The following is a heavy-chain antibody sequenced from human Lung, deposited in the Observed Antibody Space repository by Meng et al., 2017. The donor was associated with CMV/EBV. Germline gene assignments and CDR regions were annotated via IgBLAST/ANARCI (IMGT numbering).Heavy chain of an antibody. CDR1: GFTVSSNY. Sequence: GGSLRLXCAASGFTVSSNYMSWVRQAPGKGLEWISVLHSDGFTKYADSVKGRFTISRDNPKNTLYLEMSSLRTEDTAVYYCARGILGGYYDSRGYVTDFLDQGXLVTVSS. CDR3: ARGILGGYYDSRGYVTDF. J-gene: IGHJ4*02. CDR2: LHSDGFT. V-gene: IGHV3-66*02. D-gene: IGHD3-22*01.